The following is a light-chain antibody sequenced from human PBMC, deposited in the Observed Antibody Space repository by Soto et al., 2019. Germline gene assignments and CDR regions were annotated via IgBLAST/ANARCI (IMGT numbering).Light chain of an antibody. J-gene: IGKJ5*01. Sequence: EIIMTQSPATLSVSPGERATLSCRATQSVSSHLAWYQQKNGQAPRLLIYHSSSRATVNPARFSGSGSGTEFSLTLSSLQSEDFAAYYWQQYHTWPPSTTFGQGTRLEIK. CDR1: QSVSSH. CDR2: HSS. CDR3: QQYHTWPPSTT. V-gene: IGKV3D-15*01.